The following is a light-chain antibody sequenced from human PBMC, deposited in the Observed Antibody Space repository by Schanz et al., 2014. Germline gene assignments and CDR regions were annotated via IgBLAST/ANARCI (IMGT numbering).Light chain of an antibody. CDR2: GNS. Sequence: QSVLTQPPSVSGAPGQRVTISCTGSSSNIGAGYDVHWYQQLPGTAPKLLIYGNSNRPSGVPDRFSGSKSGTSASLAITGLQAEDEADYYCAAWDDSLNGVFGGGTKLTV. CDR3: AAWDDSLNGV. J-gene: IGLJ2*01. CDR1: SSNIGAGYD. V-gene: IGLV1-40*01.